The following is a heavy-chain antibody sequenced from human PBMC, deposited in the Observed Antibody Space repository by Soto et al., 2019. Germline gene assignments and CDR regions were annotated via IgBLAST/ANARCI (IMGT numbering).Heavy chain of an antibody. CDR1: GFTFSSYW. V-gene: IGHV3-74*01. D-gene: IGHD1-20*01. CDR3: TMDLTGRQDY. CDR2: INRDGSTT. J-gene: IGHJ4*01. Sequence: GGSQRLSCAASGFTFSSYWMHWVRHAPGKGLVWVSRINRDGSTTTYADSVRGRFTISRDNARNTLYLQMNSLRYDDTAVYYCTMDLTGRQDYWGQGALVTVS.